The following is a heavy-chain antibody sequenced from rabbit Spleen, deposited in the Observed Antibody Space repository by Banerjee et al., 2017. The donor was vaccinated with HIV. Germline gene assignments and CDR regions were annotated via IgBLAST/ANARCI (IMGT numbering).Heavy chain of an antibody. J-gene: IGHJ4*01. CDR1: GVSFSYSSY. D-gene: IGHD4-1*01. CDR3: VKEVAGKFGL. Sequence: QLLEESGGDLVKPGASLTLTCTASGVSFSYSSYMCWVRQAPGKGLEWIACIDAGNSGFSYFATWAKGRFTISRTSSTTVTLQLNSLTAADTATYFCVKEVAGKFGLWGQGTLVTVS. CDR2: IDAGNSGFS. V-gene: IGHV1S40*01.